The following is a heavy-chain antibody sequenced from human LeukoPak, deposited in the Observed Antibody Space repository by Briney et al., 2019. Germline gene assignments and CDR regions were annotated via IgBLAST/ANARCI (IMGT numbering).Heavy chain of an antibody. J-gene: IGHJ3*02. D-gene: IGHD1-26*01. V-gene: IGHV3-48*01. CDR3: ARQETSSYNGAFDI. CDR2: ISSSSSTI. CDR1: GFTFSSYS. Sequence: GGSLRLSCAASGFTFSSYSMNWVRQAPGKGLEWVSYISSSSSTIYYADSVKGRFTISRDNAKNSLYLQMNSLRADDTAVYYCARQETSSYNGAFDIWGQGTMVTVSS.